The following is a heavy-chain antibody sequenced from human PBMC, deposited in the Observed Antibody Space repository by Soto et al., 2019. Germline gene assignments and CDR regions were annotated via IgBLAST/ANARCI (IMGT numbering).Heavy chain of an antibody. D-gene: IGHD2-21*01. J-gene: IGHJ6*02. V-gene: IGHV3-33*01. CDR2: IWHDGSEK. Sequence: GGSLRLSCATSGFVFSSYGMQWVRQASGKGLEWVAAIWHDGSEKYYADLVKGRFTISGDNSKSTLYLQMNSLRAEDTAVYYCARDPRDSPGAYYYNYYGLDVWGQGTTVTVSS. CDR1: GFVFSSYG. CDR3: ARDPRDSPGAYYYNYYGLDV.